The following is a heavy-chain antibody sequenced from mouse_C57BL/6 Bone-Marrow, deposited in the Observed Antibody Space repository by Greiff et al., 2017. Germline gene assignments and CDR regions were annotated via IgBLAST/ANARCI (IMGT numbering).Heavy chain of an antibody. V-gene: IGHV1-53*01. CDR3: ARLGFHIYYYGSSPEYFDY. CDR1: GYTFTSYW. J-gene: IGHJ2*01. D-gene: IGHD1-1*01. CDR2: INPSNGGT. Sequence: QVQLQQPGTELVKPGASVKLSCKASGYTFTSYWMHWVKQRPGQGLEWIGNINPSNGGTNYNEKFKSKATLTVDKSSSTAYMQLSSLTSEDSAVYYCARLGFHIYYYGSSPEYFDYWGQGTTLTVSS.